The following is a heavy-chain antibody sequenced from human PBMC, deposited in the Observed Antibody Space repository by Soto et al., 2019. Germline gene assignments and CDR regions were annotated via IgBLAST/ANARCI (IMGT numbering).Heavy chain of an antibody. J-gene: IGHJ5*02. CDR2: ISHNDNT. CDR1: GGSISSYY. Sequence: SETLSLTCTVSGGSISSYYWSWIRQPPGKGLEWIGYISHNDNTHYNPSLKRRVTISLDTSKNQFSLRLSSVSAADTAVYYCARGLRGGYGYGYTLLWFDPWGRGTLVTVSS. D-gene: IGHD5-18*01. CDR3: ARGLRGGYGYGYTLLWFDP. V-gene: IGHV4-59*01.